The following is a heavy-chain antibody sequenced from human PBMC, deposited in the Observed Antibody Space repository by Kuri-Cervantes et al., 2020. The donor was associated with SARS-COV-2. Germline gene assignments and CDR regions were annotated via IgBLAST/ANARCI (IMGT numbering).Heavy chain of an antibody. Sequence: ASVKVSCKASGYTFTSYDINWVRQATGQGLEWMGWMNPNSGNTGYAQKLQGRVTMTTDTSTSTAYMELRSLRSDDTAVYYCARDFGGSYFLPDFDPWGQGTLVTVSP. CDR1: GYTFTSYD. J-gene: IGHJ5*02. D-gene: IGHD1-26*01. V-gene: IGHV1-8*01. CDR3: ARDFGGSYFLPDFDP. CDR2: MNPNSGNT.